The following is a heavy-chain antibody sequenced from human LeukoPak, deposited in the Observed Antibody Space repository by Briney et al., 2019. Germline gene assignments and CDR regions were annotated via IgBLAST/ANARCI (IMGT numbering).Heavy chain of an antibody. CDR1: GFTVSDAW. Sequence: GGSLRLSCAASGFTVSDAWMHWVRQAPGKGLEWVSYISCSGSTIYYADSVKGRFTISRHNAKNSLYLQMNSLRAEDTAVYYCAELGITMIGGVWGKGTTVTVSS. CDR2: ISCSGSTI. J-gene: IGHJ6*04. CDR3: AELGITMIGGV. D-gene: IGHD3-10*02. V-gene: IGHV3-11*04.